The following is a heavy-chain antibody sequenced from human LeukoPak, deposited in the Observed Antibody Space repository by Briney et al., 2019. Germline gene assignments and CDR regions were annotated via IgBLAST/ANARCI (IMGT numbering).Heavy chain of an antibody. J-gene: IGHJ4*02. Sequence: GESLKISCKGSGYSFTSYWIGWVRQMPGKGLEWMGIIYPGDSDTRYSPSFQGQVTISADKSISTAYLQWSSLKDSDTAMYYSARPLGSGSYYNFDYWGREPWSPSPQ. CDR3: ARPLGSGSYYNFDY. V-gene: IGHV5-51*01. D-gene: IGHD3-10*01. CDR2: IYPGDSDT. CDR1: GYSFTSYW.